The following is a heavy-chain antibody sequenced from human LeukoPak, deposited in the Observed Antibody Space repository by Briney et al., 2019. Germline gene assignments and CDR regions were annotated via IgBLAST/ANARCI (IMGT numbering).Heavy chain of an antibody. CDR2: ISNSGGST. CDR1: GFTFSSYV. J-gene: IGHJ4*02. CDR3: AKGGGHAYFDY. Sequence: PGGSLRLSCAASGFTFSSYVMSWVRQAPGKGLEWVSSISNSGGSTYYADSVKGRFTISRDNSRNTLYLQMNSLRAEDTAVYYCAKGGGHAYFDYWGQGTLVTVSS. D-gene: IGHD2-15*01. V-gene: IGHV3-23*01.